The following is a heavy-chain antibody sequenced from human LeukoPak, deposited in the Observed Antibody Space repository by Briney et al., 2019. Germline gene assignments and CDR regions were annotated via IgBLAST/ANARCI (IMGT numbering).Heavy chain of an antibody. CDR1: GFTFSSYA. J-gene: IGHJ6*02. CDR3: ARDRSPEFHMTTSMDV. CDR2: ISYDGSNK. D-gene: IGHD1-14*01. V-gene: IGHV3-30-3*01. Sequence: GGSLRLSCAASGFTFSSYAMHWVRQAPGKGLEGVAVISYDGSNKYYADSVKGRFTISRDNSKNTLYLQMNSLRAEDTAVYYCARDRSPEFHMTTSMDVWGQGTTVTVSS.